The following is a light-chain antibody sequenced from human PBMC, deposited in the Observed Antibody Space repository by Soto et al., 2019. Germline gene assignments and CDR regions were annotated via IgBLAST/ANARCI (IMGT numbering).Light chain of an antibody. CDR2: DAS. CDR3: QQYNSYSPYT. CDR1: QSINSW. V-gene: IGKV1-5*01. J-gene: IGKJ2*01. Sequence: DIQMTQSPSTLSASVGDRVTITCRASQSINSWLAWYQQKPGKAPKLLIYDASSLASGVPSRFSGSGSGTEFTLAIGSLQPDDFATYYCQQYNSYSPYTFGQGTKLEIK.